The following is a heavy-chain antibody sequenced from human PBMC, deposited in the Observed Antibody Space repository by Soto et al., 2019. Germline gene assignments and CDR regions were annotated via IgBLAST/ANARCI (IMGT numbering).Heavy chain of an antibody. Sequence: VQLQESGPGLVKPSQTLSLTCAVSDESVTSPGNYWNWIRQRPDTGLEWIGYISSGGSPFYNPSLQSRVSLSLDTSNNRFSLPLNSVTAADTAVYYCTLNHCAGGGCYDRDYWGQGTRVTVSS. CDR2: ISSGGSP. D-gene: IGHD2-15*01. CDR3: TLNHCAGGGCYDRDY. V-gene: IGHV4-31*11. J-gene: IGHJ1*01. CDR1: DESVTSPGNY.